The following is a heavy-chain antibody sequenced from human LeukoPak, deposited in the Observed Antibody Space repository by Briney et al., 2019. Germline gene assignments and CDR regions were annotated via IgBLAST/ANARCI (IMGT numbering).Heavy chain of an antibody. V-gene: IGHV3-49*03. CDR2: IRSKAYGGTT. Sequence: GGSLRLSCTASGFTFGDYAMSWFRQAPRKGLEWVGFIRSKAYGGTTEYAASVKGRFTISRDDSKSIAYLQMNSLKTEDTAVYYCTRAYTQLGFDPWGQGTLVTFSS. J-gene: IGHJ5*02. CDR3: TRAYTQLGFDP. CDR1: GFTFGDYA. D-gene: IGHD2-2*01.